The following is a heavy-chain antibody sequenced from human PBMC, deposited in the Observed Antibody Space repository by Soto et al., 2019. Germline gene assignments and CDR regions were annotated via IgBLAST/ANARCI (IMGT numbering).Heavy chain of an antibody. J-gene: IGHJ4*02. V-gene: IGHV3-74*01. CDR1: GFTCNTW. D-gene: IGHD2-21*02. CDR3: ATLGLQQAF. Sequence: GGSLRLSCAVSGFTCNTWMHWVRQAPGEGLVWVSSIDSDGSITSYADSVKGRFTISRDNAKNTLYLQMNSLRAEDTAVYYCATLGLQQAFWGQGTLVTVSS. CDR2: IDSDGSIT.